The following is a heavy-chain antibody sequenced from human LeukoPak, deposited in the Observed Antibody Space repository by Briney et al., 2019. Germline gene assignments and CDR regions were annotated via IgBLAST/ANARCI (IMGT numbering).Heavy chain of an antibody. Sequence: SVKVSCKASGGTFSNYAISWVRQAPGQGLEWMGRIIPILGIANYAQKFQGRVTITADKSTSTAYMELSSLRSEDTAVYYCARDQGVLHWFDPWGQGTLVTVSS. CDR3: ARDQGVLHWFDP. CDR1: GGTFSNYA. CDR2: IIPILGIA. J-gene: IGHJ5*02. V-gene: IGHV1-69*04. D-gene: IGHD5/OR15-5a*01.